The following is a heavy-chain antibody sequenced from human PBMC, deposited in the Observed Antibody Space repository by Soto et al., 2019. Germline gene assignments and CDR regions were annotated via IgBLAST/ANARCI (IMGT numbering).Heavy chain of an antibody. CDR1: GYTFITLG. CDR3: AREYCDTTSCYGVDY. Sequence: ASVKVSCKTSGYTFITLGVSWLRQAPGQGPEWMGWINTDNGNTKYAQKFQDRVTMTKDTPTNTAYMELRSLTSDDTAIYYCAREYCDTTSCYGVDYWGQGTLVTVSS. D-gene: IGHD2-2*01. V-gene: IGHV1-18*01. CDR2: INTDNGNT. J-gene: IGHJ4*02.